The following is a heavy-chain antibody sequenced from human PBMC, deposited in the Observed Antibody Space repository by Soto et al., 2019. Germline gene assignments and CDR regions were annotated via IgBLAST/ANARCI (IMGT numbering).Heavy chain of an antibody. J-gene: IGHJ5*02. CDR1: GYSFTSYW. Sequence: LGESLKISCKGSGYSFTSYWISWVRQMPGKGLEWMGRIDPSDSYTNYSPSFEGHVTISADKSISTAYLQWSSLKASDTAMYYCARHSSSHSWFDPWGQGTLVTVSS. CDR2: IDPSDSYT. CDR3: ARHSSSHSWFDP. V-gene: IGHV5-10-1*01. D-gene: IGHD6-19*01.